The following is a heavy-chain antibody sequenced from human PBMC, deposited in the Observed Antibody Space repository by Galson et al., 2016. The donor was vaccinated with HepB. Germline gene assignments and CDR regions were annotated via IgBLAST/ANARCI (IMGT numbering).Heavy chain of an antibody. Sequence: SLRLSCAASGFSFRDYAMHWIRQAPGKGLEWVAVISHDGSKKYYADFVKGRFTIFRDNSKNTLYLQMNSLRAEDTGVFYCARDGLWVGELLYDYWGQGTPVIVSS. V-gene: IGHV3-30*04. J-gene: IGHJ4*02. CDR2: ISHDGSKK. CDR3: ARDGLWVGELLYDY. D-gene: IGHD3-10*01. CDR1: GFSFRDYA.